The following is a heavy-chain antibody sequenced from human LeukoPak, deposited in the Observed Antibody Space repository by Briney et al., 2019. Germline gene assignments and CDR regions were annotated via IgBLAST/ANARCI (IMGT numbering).Heavy chain of an antibody. Sequence: GGSLRLSCAASGFTFSSYSMNWVRQAPGKGLEWVSSTSSSSSYIYYADSVKGRFTISRDNAKNSLYLQMNSLRAEDTAVYYCARGDDSSGYYGYWGQGTLVTVSS. CDR3: ARGDDSSGYYGY. D-gene: IGHD3-22*01. CDR1: GFTFSSYS. CDR2: TSSSSSYI. J-gene: IGHJ4*02. V-gene: IGHV3-21*01.